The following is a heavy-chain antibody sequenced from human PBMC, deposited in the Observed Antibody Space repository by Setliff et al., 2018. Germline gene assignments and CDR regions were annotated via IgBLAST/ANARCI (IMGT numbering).Heavy chain of an antibody. J-gene: IGHJ6*03. CDR1: GFTFSSYS. D-gene: IGHD3-9*01. V-gene: IGHV3-21*01. Sequence: GGSLRLSCAASGFTFSSYSLNWVRQAPGKGLEWVSSISSSSSYIYYADSVKGRFTISRDNAKNSLYLQMNSLRAEDTAVYYCARHALSGYSPYYYYMDVWGKGTTVTVSS. CDR2: ISSSSSYI. CDR3: ARHALSGYSPYYYYMDV.